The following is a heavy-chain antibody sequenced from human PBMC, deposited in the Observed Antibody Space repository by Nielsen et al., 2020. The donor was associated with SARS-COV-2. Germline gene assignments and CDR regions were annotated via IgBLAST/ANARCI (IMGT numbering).Heavy chain of an antibody. J-gene: IGHJ4*02. D-gene: IGHD4-17*01. CDR3: AGRFDDYEEY. CDR2: IHDSGTT. CDR1: GGSISRYY. V-gene: IGHV4-59*12. Sequence: ETLSLTCTVSGGSISRYYWSWIRQPPGKGLEWIGYIHDSGTTNYSPSLKSRVSISLDTSTNQISLRLTSLTAADTAVYYCAGRFDDYEEYWGQGTLVSVSS.